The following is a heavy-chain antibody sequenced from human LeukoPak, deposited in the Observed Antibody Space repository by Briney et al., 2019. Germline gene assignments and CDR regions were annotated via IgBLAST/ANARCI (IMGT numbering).Heavy chain of an antibody. Sequence: GGSLRLSCTASGFAFSNHAMSWVRQAPGKGLEWVSSISISGGTTYYADSVKGRFTISRDNSKNTLYVQVNGLRAEDTAAYYCAKHWGGTYDGIDYWGQGTLVTVSS. V-gene: IGHV3-23*01. J-gene: IGHJ4*02. CDR3: AKHWGGTYDGIDY. D-gene: IGHD1-26*01. CDR1: GFAFSNHA. CDR2: ISISGGTT.